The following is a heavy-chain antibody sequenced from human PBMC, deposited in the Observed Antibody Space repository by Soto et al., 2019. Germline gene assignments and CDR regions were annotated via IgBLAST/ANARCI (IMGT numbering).Heavy chain of an antibody. V-gene: IGHV2-5*01. CDR1: GFSLTTRGVG. Sequence: QITLKESGPTLVKPTQTLTLTCTFSGFSLTTRGVGVGWIRQPPGKDLEWLALIYWYDDECYSQPMKSRLTITKDTSKNQVVLTMPNMDPVDTATYYCAPRPRGYSYHFDYWGQGTLVTVSS. CDR2: IYWYDDE. D-gene: IGHD5-18*01. CDR3: APRPRGYSYHFDY. J-gene: IGHJ4*02.